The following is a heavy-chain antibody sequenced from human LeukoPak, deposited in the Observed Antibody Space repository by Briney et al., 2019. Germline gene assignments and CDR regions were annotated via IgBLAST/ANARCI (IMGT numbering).Heavy chain of an antibody. CDR1: GFTFSNAW. D-gene: IGHD3-10*01. J-gene: IGHJ4*02. CDR2: IKSKTDGGTT. CDR3: TTRLDYYGSGSYMIFDY. Sequence: PGGSLRLSCAASGFTFSNAWMSWVRQAPGKGLEWVGRIKSKTDGGTTDYAVPVKGRFTISRDDSKNTLYLQMSSLKTEDTAVYYCTTRLDYYGSGSYMIFDYWGQGTLVTVSS. V-gene: IGHV3-15*01.